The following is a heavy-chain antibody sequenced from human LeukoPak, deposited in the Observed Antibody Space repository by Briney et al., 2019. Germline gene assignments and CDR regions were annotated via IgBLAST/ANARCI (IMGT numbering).Heavy chain of an antibody. CDR3: ARLPTRYCSSTSCGYYYYMDV. J-gene: IGHJ6*03. Sequence: ASVKVSCKASGYTFTGHYMHWVRQAPGQGLEWMGWINPNSGGTNYAQKFQGRVTMTRDTSISTAYMELSRLRSDDTAVYYCARLPTRYCSSTSCGYYYYMDVWGKGTTVTISS. CDR1: GYTFTGHY. CDR2: INPNSGGT. V-gene: IGHV1-2*02. D-gene: IGHD2-2*01.